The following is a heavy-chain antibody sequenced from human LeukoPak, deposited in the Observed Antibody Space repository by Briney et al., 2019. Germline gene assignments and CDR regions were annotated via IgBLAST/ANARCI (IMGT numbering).Heavy chain of an antibody. CDR1: GGSFSGYY. V-gene: IGHV4-34*01. D-gene: IGHD3-10*01. Sequence: MSSETLSLTCAVYGGSFSGYYWSWIRQPPGKGLEWIGEINHSGSTNYNPSLKSRVTISVDTSKNQFSLKLSSVTAADTAVYYRASGNGSGSYNYWGQGTLVTVSS. CDR3: ASGNGSGSYNY. J-gene: IGHJ4*02. CDR2: INHSGST.